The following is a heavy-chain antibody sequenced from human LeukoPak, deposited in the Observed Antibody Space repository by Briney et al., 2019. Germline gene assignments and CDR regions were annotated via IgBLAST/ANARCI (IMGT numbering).Heavy chain of an antibody. CDR3: ARGGFDY. CDR2: INANSGDT. J-gene: IGHJ4*02. Sequence: ASVKVSCKASGYTFSDYYTHWVRQAPGQGLEWMGWINANSGDTNYAQKFQGRVTMTRDTSISTAYMELSRLRSDDTAVYYCARGGFDYWGQGTLVTVSS. D-gene: IGHD3-10*01. V-gene: IGHV1-2*02. CDR1: GYTFSDYY.